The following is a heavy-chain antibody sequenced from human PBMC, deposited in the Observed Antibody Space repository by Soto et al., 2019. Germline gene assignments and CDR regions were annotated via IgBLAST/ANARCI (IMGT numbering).Heavy chain of an antibody. CDR1: GYTFTGYY. J-gene: IGHJ6*02. V-gene: IGHV1-2*04. D-gene: IGHD5-18*01. Sequence: ASVKVSCKASGYTFTGYYMHWVRQAPGQGLEWMGWINPNSGGTNYAQKFQGWVTMTRDTSISTAYMELSRLRSDDTAVYYCARGGGYSYGYSYYYGMDVWGHGTTVTVSS. CDR2: INPNSGGT. CDR3: ARGGGYSYGYSYYYGMDV.